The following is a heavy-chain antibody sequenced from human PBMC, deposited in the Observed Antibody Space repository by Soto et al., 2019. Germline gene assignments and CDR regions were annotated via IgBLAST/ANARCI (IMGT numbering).Heavy chain of an antibody. CDR2: ISHDGSDK. Sequence: PGGSLRLSCAASGFTFSSYAMSWVRQDPGKGLEWVAVISHDGSDKYYADSMKGRFSISRDNSENTLFLNMNSLKPEDTAVYYCAKENQHLVHDYWGQGTLVTVSS. CDR3: AKENQHLVHDY. CDR1: GFTFSSYA. V-gene: IGHV3-30*18. D-gene: IGHD6-13*01. J-gene: IGHJ4*02.